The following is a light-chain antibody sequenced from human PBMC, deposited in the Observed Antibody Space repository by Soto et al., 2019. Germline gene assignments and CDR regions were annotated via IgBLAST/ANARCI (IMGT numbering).Light chain of an antibody. CDR2: EVT. J-gene: IGLJ3*02. CDR3: CSYAGNSALV. V-gene: IGLV2-23*02. CDR1: SSDVGGYNL. Sequence: QSVLTQPASVSGSPGQSITISCTGTSSDVGGYNLVSWYRQHPGRAPKLMIYEVTKRPSGVSNRSSGSKSGNTAALTISGLQAEDEGDYYFCSYAGNSALVFGGGTKVTV.